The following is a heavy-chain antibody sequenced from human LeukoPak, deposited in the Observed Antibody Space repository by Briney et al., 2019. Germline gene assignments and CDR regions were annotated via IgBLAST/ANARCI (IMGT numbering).Heavy chain of an antibody. D-gene: IGHD6-13*01. CDR2: ISGSGGST. CDR3: AKDGGSSSSWYGVYGMDV. Sequence: GGSLRLSCAASGFTFSSYAMSWVRQAPGKGLEWVSAISGSGGSTYYADSVKGRFTISRDNSKNTLYLQMNSLRAEDTAVYYCAKDGGSSSSWYGVYGMDVWGQGTTVTVSS. V-gene: IGHV3-23*01. CDR1: GFTFSSYA. J-gene: IGHJ6*02.